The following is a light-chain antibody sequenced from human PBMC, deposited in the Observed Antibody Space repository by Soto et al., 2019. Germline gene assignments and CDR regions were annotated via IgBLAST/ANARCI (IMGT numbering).Light chain of an antibody. Sequence: EIVLTQSPATLSLSPGERATLSCRASQSVSSYLAWYQQKPGQAPRLLIYDASNRATGIPARFSGSGSGTDFTLTISSLEPEDFAVYYCQQRSNGATFGPGTKVD. CDR1: QSVSSY. CDR2: DAS. J-gene: IGKJ3*01. CDR3: QQRSNGAT. V-gene: IGKV3-11*01.